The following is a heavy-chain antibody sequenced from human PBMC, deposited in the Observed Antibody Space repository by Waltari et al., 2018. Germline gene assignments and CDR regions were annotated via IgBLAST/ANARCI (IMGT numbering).Heavy chain of an antibody. CDR1: GYTFNGYY. CDR3: ALTYGDYSAPFDF. D-gene: IGHD4-17*01. CDR2: INPNSGVT. J-gene: IGHJ4*02. V-gene: IGHV1-2*04. Sequence: QVQPVQSGTEVKKPGASVKVSCKASGYTFNGYYMHWVRQAPGQGLEWMGWINPNSGVTNYAQKFQGWVTMTRDTSITTAYMELSRLTSADTAIYYCALTYGDYSAPFDFWGQGTLVTVSS.